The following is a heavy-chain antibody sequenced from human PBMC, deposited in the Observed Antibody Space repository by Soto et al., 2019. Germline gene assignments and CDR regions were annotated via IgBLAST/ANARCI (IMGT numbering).Heavy chain of an antibody. D-gene: IGHD3-22*01. CDR3: ARAGEYYYDSSGYYYIQLDY. J-gene: IGHJ4*02. V-gene: IGHV4-31*03. CDR1: GGSISSGGYY. Sequence: SSETLSLTCTVSGGSISSGGYYWSWIRQHPGKGLEWIGYIYYSGSTYYNPSLKSRVTISVDTSKNQFSLKLSSVTAADTAVYYCARAGEYYYDSSGYYYIQLDYWGQGTLVTVSS. CDR2: IYYSGST.